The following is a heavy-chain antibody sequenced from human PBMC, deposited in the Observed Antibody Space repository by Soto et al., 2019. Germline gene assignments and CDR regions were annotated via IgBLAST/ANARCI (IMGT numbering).Heavy chain of an antibody. Sequence: PSETLSLACSVSGGSISRGGYYWSWIRQHPGRGLEWIGHIYYSGNTYYNPSLKSRVTISVDTSKNQFSLKLSAVTAADTAVYYCARGRVGATTDYFDYWGQGTLVTVSS. J-gene: IGHJ4*02. V-gene: IGHV4-31*03. CDR3: ARGRVGATTDYFDY. CDR1: GGSISRGGYY. CDR2: IYYSGNT. D-gene: IGHD1-26*01.